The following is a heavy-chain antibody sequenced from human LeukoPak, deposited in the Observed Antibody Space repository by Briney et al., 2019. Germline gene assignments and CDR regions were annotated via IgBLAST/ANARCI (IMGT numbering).Heavy chain of an antibody. CDR1: GGSIGRGSYY. CDR3: ARDTYYYDSSGYALFDY. Sequence: KPSQTLSLTCTVSGGSIGRGSYYGSWSRHPPGRGLEGLGGIYTSGSTNYNPSLKSRVTISVDTSKNQFSLKLSSVTAADTAVYYCARDTYYYDSSGYALFDYWGQGTLVTVSS. D-gene: IGHD3-22*01. V-gene: IGHV4-61*02. CDR2: IYTSGST. J-gene: IGHJ4*02.